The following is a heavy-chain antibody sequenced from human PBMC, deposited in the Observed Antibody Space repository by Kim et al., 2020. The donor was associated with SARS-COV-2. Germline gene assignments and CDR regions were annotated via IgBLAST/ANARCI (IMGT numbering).Heavy chain of an antibody. D-gene: IGHD5-18*01. V-gene: IGHV4-39*01. J-gene: IGHJ4*02. CDR3: ARLGRGYSYGAVD. Sequence: SETLSLTCTVSGGSISSSSYYWGWIRQPPGKGLEWIGSIYYSGSTYNNPSLKSRVTISVDTSKNQFSLKLSSVTAADTAVYYCARLGRGYSYGAVDWGQGTLVTVSS. CDR1: GGSISSSSYY. CDR2: IYYSGST.